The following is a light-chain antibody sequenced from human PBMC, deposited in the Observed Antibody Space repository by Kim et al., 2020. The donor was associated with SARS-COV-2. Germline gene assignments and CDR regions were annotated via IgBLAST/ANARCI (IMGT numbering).Light chain of an antibody. J-gene: IGKJ5*01. CDR3: QQYNNWPPIT. CDR1: QSVSNN. Sequence: SPGERAPLSCRARQSVSNNVAWYQQKPGQAPRLIMYGASTRATGIPARFSGSGSGTEFTLTITSLQSEDFAVYYCQQYNNWPPITFGQGTRLEIK. V-gene: IGKV3-15*01. CDR2: GAS.